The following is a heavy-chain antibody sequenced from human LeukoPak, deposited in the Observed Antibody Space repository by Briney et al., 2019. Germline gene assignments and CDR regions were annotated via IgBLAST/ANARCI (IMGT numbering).Heavy chain of an antibody. J-gene: IGHJ4*02. CDR2: INHSGST. CDR3: ARGGPPTVYYYGSGNGGYFDY. V-gene: IGHV4-34*01. Sequence: SETLSLTCAVYGGSFSGYYWSWIRQPPGKGLERIGEINHSGSTNYNPSLKSRVTISVDTSKNQFSLKLSSVTAADTAVYYCARGGPPTVYYYGSGNGGYFDYWGQGTLVTVSS. D-gene: IGHD3-10*01. CDR1: GGSFSGYY.